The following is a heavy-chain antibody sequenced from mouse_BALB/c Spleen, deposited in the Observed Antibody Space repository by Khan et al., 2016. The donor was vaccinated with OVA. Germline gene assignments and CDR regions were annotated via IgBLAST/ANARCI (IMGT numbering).Heavy chain of an antibody. CDR1: AFSLTTYG. J-gene: IGHJ3*01. CDR3: ARDSYMYDFTY. V-gene: IGHV2-2*01. Sequence: QVQLKESGPGLVQPSQSLSITCTVSAFSLTTYGVHWVRQSPGKGLEWLGLIWSGGNTDYNAAFISRLSITKENSKSQGFFKMNRLQDDDTAMYYCARDSYMYDFTYWGQGTLVTVSA. CDR2: IWSGGNT. D-gene: IGHD2-14*01.